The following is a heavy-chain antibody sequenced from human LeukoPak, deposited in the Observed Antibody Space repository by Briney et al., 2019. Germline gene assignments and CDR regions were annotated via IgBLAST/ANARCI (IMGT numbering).Heavy chain of an antibody. V-gene: IGHV4-31*03. CDR1: GGSISSGGYY. J-gene: IGHJ1*01. CDR2: IYYSGST. CDR3: VRDSGYGTTGFQH. D-gene: IGHD3-22*01. Sequence: SETLSLTCTVSGGSISSGGYYWSWIRQHPGKGLEWIGYIYYSGSTYYNPSLKSRVTISVDTSKNQFSLKLSSVTAADTAVYYCVRDSGYGTTGFQHWGQGTLVTVSS.